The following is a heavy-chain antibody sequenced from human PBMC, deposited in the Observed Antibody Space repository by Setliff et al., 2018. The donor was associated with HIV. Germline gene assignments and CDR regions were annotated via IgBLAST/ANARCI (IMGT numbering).Heavy chain of an antibody. CDR2: ISGSGGST. Sequence: GESLKISCVGSGFTFNNYAMSWVRQAPGKGLEWVSTISGSGGSTYFADSVKGRFTISRDNSKNTLYLQMNSLRTEDTAIYHCARRTGDDWYYFDYWGQGTLVTVSS. D-gene: IGHD3-9*01. CDR1: GFTFNNYA. J-gene: IGHJ4*02. V-gene: IGHV3-23*01. CDR3: ARRTGDDWYYFDY.